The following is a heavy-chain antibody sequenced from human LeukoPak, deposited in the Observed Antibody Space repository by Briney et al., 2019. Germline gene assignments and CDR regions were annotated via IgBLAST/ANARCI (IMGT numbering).Heavy chain of an antibody. Sequence: ASVKVSCKASGYTFTGYYMHWVRQAPGRGLEWMGWINPNSGGTNYAQKFQGRVTMTRDTSISTAYMELSRLRSDDTAVYYCARDLWSNYDSGDVWGKGTTVTVSS. CDR3: ARDLWSNYDSGDV. V-gene: IGHV1-2*02. D-gene: IGHD4-11*01. CDR2: INPNSGGT. CDR1: GYTFTGYY. J-gene: IGHJ6*04.